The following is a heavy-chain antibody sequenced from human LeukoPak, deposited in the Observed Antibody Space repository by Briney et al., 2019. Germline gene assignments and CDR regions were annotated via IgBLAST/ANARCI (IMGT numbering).Heavy chain of an antibody. J-gene: IGHJ4*02. CDR3: ASGSNTWGLLPKFYFDY. Sequence: GRFTISRDNAKNSLYLQMNSLRAEDTAVYYCASGSNTWGLLPKFYFDYWGQGILVTVSS. V-gene: IGHV3-11*03. D-gene: IGHD6-13*01.